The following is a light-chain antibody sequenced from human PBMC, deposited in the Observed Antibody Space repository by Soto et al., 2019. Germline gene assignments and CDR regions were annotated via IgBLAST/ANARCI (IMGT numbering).Light chain of an antibody. CDR1: QGISNF. V-gene: IGKV1-27*01. CDR2: AAS. J-gene: IGKJ1*01. Sequence: DVQMTQSPSSLSASVGDRVTITCRASQGISNFLAWYQQRPGKVPKLLIYAASTLQSGVPSRFSGSGSGTDFTLTISSLQPEDVATYYCQKYNSALWTFGQGTKVEIK. CDR3: QKYNSALWT.